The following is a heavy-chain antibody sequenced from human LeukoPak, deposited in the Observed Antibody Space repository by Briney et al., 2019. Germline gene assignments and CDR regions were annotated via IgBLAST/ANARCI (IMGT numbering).Heavy chain of an antibody. V-gene: IGHV3-7*01. CDR3: ARNQRSSSWYGYYYYYYMDV. CDR2: IKQDGSEK. D-gene: IGHD6-13*01. Sequence: PGGSLRLSCAASGFTFSSYWMSWVRQAPGKGLEWVANIKQDGSEKYYVDSVKGRFTISRDNAKNSPYLQMNSLRAEDTAVYYCARNQRSSSWYGYYYYYYMDVWGKGTTVTVSS. J-gene: IGHJ6*03. CDR1: GFTFSSYW.